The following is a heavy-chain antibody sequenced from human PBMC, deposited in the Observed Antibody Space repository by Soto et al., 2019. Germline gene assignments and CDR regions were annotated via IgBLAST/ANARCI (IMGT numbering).Heavy chain of an antibody. CDR2: IYPYDSDT. CDR3: ARHLVGSTRGNFDY. V-gene: IGHV5-51*01. J-gene: IGHJ4*01. CDR1: GYSFTSYW. Sequence: LKISCKTSGYSFTSYWIGWVRQMPGKGMEWMGNIYPYDSDTRYSPSFQGQVTISADTSITTAYLQWSGLRASDTAMYFCARHLVGSTRGNFDYWGQGTLVTVSS. D-gene: IGHD2-2*01.